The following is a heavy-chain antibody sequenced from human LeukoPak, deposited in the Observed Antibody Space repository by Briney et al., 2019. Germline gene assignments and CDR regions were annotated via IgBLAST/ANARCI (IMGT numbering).Heavy chain of an antibody. J-gene: IGHJ4*02. Sequence: SVKVSCKASGGTFSSYAISWVRQAPGQGLEWMGRIIPIFGIANYAQKFQGRVTITADKSTSTAYMELSSLRSEDTAVYYCARESDDSASFDYWGQGTLVTVSS. CDR1: GGTFSSYA. CDR2: IIPIFGIA. D-gene: IGHD3-3*01. V-gene: IGHV1-69*04. CDR3: ARESDDSASFDY.